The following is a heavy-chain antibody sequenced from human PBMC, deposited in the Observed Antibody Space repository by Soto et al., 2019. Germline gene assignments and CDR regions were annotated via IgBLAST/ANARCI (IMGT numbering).Heavy chain of an antibody. CDR2: IYSGGST. D-gene: IGHD4-17*01. CDR1: GFTVSSNY. Sequence: VQLVETGGGLIQPGGSLRLSCAASGFTVSSNYMSWVRQAPGKGLEWVSVIYSGGSTYYADSVKGRFTISRDNSKNTLYLQMNSLRAEDTAVYYCARGDYGGNSVWWFDPWGQGTLVTVSS. V-gene: IGHV3-53*02. CDR3: ARGDYGGNSVWWFDP. J-gene: IGHJ5*02.